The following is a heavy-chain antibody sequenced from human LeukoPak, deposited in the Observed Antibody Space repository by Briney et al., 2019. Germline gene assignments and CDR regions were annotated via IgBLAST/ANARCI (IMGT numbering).Heavy chain of an antibody. V-gene: IGHV4-34*01. CDR1: GGSFSGFH. J-gene: IGHJ3*02. D-gene: IGHD3-10*01. Sequence: SETLSLTCAVYGGSFSGFHWTWIRQPPGKGLEWIGEVSHSGSTNYNPSLKSRVTISVDKSKNQFSLKLSSVTAADTAVYYCAVGGVYLRGGAEAFDIWGQGTMVTVSS. CDR3: AVGGVYLRGGAEAFDI. CDR2: VSHSGST.